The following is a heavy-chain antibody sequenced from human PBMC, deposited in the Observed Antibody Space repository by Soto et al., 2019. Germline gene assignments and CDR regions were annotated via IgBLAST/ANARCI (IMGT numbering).Heavy chain of an antibody. CDR3: ARAGFSYLEIGPNFDY. D-gene: IGHD1-26*01. CDR2: IYYSGST. CDR1: GGSISSGGYY. V-gene: IGHV4-31*03. Sequence: SETLSLTCTVSGGSISSGGYYWSWIRQHPGKGLEWIGYIYYSGSTYYNPSLKSRVTISVDTSKNQFSLKLSSVTAADTAVYYCARAGFSYLEIGPNFDYWGQGTLVTVSS. J-gene: IGHJ4*02.